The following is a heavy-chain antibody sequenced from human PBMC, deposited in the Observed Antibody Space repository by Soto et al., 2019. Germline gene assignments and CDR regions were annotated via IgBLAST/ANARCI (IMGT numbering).Heavy chain of an antibody. CDR3: ARLGDQLLSDYYYYGMDV. CDR2: IYPGDSDT. V-gene: IGHV5-51*01. Sequence: GESLKISCKGSGYSFTSYWIGWVRQMPGKGLEWMGIIYPGDSDTRYSPSFQGQVTISADKSISTAYLQWSSLKASDTAVYYCARLGDQLLSDYYYYGMDVWGQGTTVTVSS. CDR1: GYSFTSYW. D-gene: IGHD2-2*01. J-gene: IGHJ6*02.